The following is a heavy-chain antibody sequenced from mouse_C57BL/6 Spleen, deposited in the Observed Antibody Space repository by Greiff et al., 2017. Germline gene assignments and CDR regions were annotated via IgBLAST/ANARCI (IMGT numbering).Heavy chain of an antibody. D-gene: IGHD1-1*01. J-gene: IGHJ2*01. V-gene: IGHV5-16*01. CDR3: AREGYGSSLGY. CDR2: INYDGSST. Sequence: EVKLVESEGGLVQPGSSMKLSCTASGFTFSDYSMAWVRQVPEKGLEWVANINYDGSSTYYLDSLKNRFIISRDNAKNILYLQMSSLKSEDTATYYCAREGYGSSLGYWGQGTTLTVSS. CDR1: GFTFSDYS.